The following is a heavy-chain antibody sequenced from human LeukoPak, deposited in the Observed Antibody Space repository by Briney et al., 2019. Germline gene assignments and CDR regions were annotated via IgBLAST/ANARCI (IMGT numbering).Heavy chain of an antibody. CDR1: GGSISSYY. CDR3: ARQPRPIYYYYYYMDV. Sequence: SETLSLTCTVSGGSISSYYWSWIRQPPGKGLEWIGYIYYSGSTNYNPSLKSRVTISVDTSKNQFSLKLSSVTAADTAVYYCARQPRPIYYYYYYMDVWGKGTTVTVSS. CDR2: IYYSGST. V-gene: IGHV4-59*08. J-gene: IGHJ6*03.